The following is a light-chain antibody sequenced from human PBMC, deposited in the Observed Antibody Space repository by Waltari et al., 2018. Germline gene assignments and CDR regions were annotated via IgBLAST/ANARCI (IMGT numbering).Light chain of an antibody. CDR2: QDS. CDR3: QTWDSNTGV. Sequence: SYDLIQPPSVSVSPGQTASITCSGDGLGNKYVYWYQQKAGQSPILVIYQDSTRPSGMPGRFAGANAGNTATLTIRGTQALDEADFYCQTWDSNTGVVGGGTKLTVL. J-gene: IGLJ2*01. CDR1: GLGNKY. V-gene: IGLV3-1*01.